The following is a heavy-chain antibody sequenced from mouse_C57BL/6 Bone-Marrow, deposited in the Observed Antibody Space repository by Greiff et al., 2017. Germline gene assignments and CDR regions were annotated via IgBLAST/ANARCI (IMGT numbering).Heavy chain of an antibody. D-gene: IGHD1-1*01. CDR1: GYTFTSYG. V-gene: IGHV1-81*01. CDR2: IYPRSGNT. Sequence: QVQLQESGAELVRPGASVKLSCKASGYTFTSYGMRWVKQRTGQGLEWIGKIYPRSGNTYYTEKFKGKATLTADKSSSTAYMELRSLTSEDSAVYVCERDLLLRLAYWGQGTLVTVSA. J-gene: IGHJ3*01. CDR3: ERDLLLRLAY.